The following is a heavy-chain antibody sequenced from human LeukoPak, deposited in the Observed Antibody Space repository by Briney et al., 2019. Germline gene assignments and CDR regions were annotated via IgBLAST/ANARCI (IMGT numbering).Heavy chain of an antibody. CDR2: FDPEDGET. J-gene: IGHJ4*02. Sequence: ASVTVSCKVSGYTLTELSMHWVRQAPGKGLEWMGGFDPEDGETIYAQKFQGRVTMTEDTSTDTAYMELSSLRSEDTAVYYCAASMWLAGTTEYWGQGTLVTVSS. CDR1: GYTLTELS. D-gene: IGHD1-7*01. CDR3: AASMWLAGTTEY. V-gene: IGHV1-24*01.